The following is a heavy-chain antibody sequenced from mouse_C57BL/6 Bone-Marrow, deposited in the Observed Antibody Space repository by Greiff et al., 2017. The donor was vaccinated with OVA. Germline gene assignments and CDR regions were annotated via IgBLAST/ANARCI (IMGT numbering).Heavy chain of an antibody. CDR3: ARDPFTTVGATGWYFDV. V-gene: IGHV5-16*01. CDR1: GFTFSDYY. D-gene: IGHD1-1*01. J-gene: IGHJ1*03. CDR2: INYDGSST. Sequence: EVMLVESEGGLVQPGSSMKLSCTASGFTFSDYYMAWVRQVPEKGLEWVANINYDGSSTYYLDSLKSRFIISRDNAKNILYLQMSSLKSEDTATYYCARDPFTTVGATGWYFDVWGTGTTVTVSS.